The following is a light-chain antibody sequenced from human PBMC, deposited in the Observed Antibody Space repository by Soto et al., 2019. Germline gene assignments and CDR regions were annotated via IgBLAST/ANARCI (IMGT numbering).Light chain of an antibody. CDR3: QQRLT. CDR1: QSVSSY. CDR2: DAS. J-gene: IGKJ5*01. Sequence: EIVLTQSPATLSLSPGERATLSCRASQSVSSYLAWYQQKPGQAPRLLIYDASNRATGIPARFSGSGSGTDFTLTISSLEPEHFAVYYCQQRLTFGQGTRLEIK. V-gene: IGKV3-11*01.